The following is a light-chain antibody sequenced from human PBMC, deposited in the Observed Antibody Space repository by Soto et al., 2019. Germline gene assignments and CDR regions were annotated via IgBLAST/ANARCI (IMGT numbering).Light chain of an antibody. CDR3: CSYAGSSNV. J-gene: IGLJ1*01. CDR1: SSDVGSYNL. V-gene: IGLV2-23*02. Sequence: QSALTQPASVSGSPAQSITISCTGTSSDVGSYNLVSWYQQHPGKAPKLMIYEVSKRPSGVSNRFSGSKSGNTASLTISGLQAEDEADYYCCSYAGSSNVFGTGTKLTVL. CDR2: EVS.